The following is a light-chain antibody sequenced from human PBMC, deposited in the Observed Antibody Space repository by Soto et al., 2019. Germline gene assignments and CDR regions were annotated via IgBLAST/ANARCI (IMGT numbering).Light chain of an antibody. CDR3: QQYNSYPWT. CDR2: KAS. J-gene: IGKJ1*01. CDR1: QSISSW. V-gene: IGKV1-5*03. Sequence: DIQMTQSPSTLSASVGDRVTITCRASQSISSWLAWYQQKPGKTPKLLTYKASSLESGVPSRFSGSGSGTEFTLNISSLQPDDFATYYCQQYNSYPWTFGQGTKVEIK.